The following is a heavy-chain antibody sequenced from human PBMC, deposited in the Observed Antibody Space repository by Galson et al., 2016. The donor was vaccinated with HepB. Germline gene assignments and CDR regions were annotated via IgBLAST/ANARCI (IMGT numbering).Heavy chain of an antibody. J-gene: IGHJ6*02. Sequence: SVKVSCKASGGTFSRYAISWVRQAPGQGLEWMGGIIPIFGTTNYAQKFQGRVTITADESTSKAYMELSSLRSEDTAVYYCARPQSPYCSSTNCFYYGMDLWGQGTTVTVSS. CDR1: GGTFSRYA. D-gene: IGHD2-2*01. V-gene: IGHV1-69*13. CDR2: IIPIFGTT. CDR3: ARPQSPYCSSTNCFYYGMDL.